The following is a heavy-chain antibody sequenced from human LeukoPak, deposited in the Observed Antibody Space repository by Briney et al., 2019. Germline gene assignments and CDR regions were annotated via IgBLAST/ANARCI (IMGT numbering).Heavy chain of an antibody. CDR2: IYYSEST. Sequence: SETLSLTCTVSGGSISRYYWSWIRQPPGKGLEGIGYIYYSESTNYNPSLKSRVTISVDTSKNQFSLKLRSVTAADTAVYYCARHYYDSSGYYYFYFDYWGQGTLVTVSS. J-gene: IGHJ4*02. V-gene: IGHV4-59*08. CDR3: ARHYYDSSGYYYFYFDY. CDR1: GGSISRYY. D-gene: IGHD3-22*01.